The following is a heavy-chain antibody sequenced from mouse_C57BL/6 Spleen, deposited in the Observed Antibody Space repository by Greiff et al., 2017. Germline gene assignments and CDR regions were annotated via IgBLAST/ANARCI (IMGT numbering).Heavy chain of an antibody. V-gene: IGHV1-53*01. Sequence: QVQLQQPGTELVKPGASVKLSCKASGYTFTSSWMHWVQQRPGQGLEWIGNINPSNGGTNYNEKFKSKATLTVDKSSSTAYMPLSSLTSEDAAVYYCARWRNYERCDYWGQGTTLTVSS. J-gene: IGHJ2*01. D-gene: IGHD2-1*01. CDR2: INPSNGGT. CDR1: GYTFTSSW. CDR3: ARWRNYERCDY.